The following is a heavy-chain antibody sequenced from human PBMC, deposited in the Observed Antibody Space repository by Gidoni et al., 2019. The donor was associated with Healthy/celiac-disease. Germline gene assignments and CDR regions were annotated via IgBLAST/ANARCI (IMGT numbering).Heavy chain of an antibody. CDR2: IYHSGST. CDR1: GGSISSSNW. J-gene: IGHJ6*02. Sequence: QVQLQESGPGLVKPSGTLSLTCAVAGGSISSSNWWSWVRQPPGKGLDWIGDIYHSGSTNYNPSLKSRVTISVDKSKNQFSLKLSSVTAAGTAVYYCARDRNLGNSSGYYYGMDVWGQGTTVTVSS. V-gene: IGHV4-4*02. CDR3: ARDRNLGNSSGYYYGMDV. D-gene: IGHD1-1*01.